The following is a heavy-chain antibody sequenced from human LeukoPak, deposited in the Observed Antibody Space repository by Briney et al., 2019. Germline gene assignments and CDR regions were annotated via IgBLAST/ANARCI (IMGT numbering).Heavy chain of an antibody. V-gene: IGHV3-73*01. Sequence: GGSLRLSCAASGFTFSGSDMHWVRQASGKGLEWVGRIRSKANSYATAYAASVKGRFTISRDDSKNTAYLQMNSLKTEDTAVYYCTACSGGSCYYDAFDIWGQGTMVTVSS. D-gene: IGHD2-15*01. CDR3: TACSGGSCYYDAFDI. CDR2: IRSKANSYAT. J-gene: IGHJ3*02. CDR1: GFTFSGSD.